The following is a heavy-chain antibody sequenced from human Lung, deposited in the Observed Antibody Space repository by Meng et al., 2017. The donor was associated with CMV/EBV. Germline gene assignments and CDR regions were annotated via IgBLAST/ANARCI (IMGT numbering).Heavy chain of an antibody. V-gene: IGHV1-46*01. D-gene: IGHD2-21*01. CDR2: INPGRGTT. CDR1: GYSFITDS. Sequence: ASVKVSWKASGYSFITDSMHWVRQAPGQRLEWMGIINPGRGTTTYAQHFQGRVTMTRDTSTSTVYMELSSLRSEDTAIYYCAKAYCGNDCYYLGPWGQGTLVTVSS. CDR3: AKAYCGNDCYYLGP. J-gene: IGHJ5*02.